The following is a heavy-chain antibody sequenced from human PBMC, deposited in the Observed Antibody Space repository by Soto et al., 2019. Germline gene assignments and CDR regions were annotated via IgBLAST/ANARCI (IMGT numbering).Heavy chain of an antibody. CDR3: ARARFLGCLLTRGYYYYYGMAV. Sequence: SETLSLTCAVSGGSISSGGYSWSWIRQPPGKGLEWIGYIYHSGSTYYNPSLKSRVTISEDRSKNQFSLKLSSVTAADTAVYYCARARFLGCLLTRGYYYYYGMAVGGQGTTVPVSS. CDR1: GGSISSGGYS. J-gene: IGHJ6*02. D-gene: IGHD3-3*01. V-gene: IGHV4-30-2*01. CDR2: IYHSGST.